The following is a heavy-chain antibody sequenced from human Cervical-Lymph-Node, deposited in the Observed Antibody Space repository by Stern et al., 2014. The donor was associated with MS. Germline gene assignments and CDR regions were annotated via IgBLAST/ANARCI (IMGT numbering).Heavy chain of an antibody. V-gene: IGHV3-33*01. CDR1: GFSFSRYA. Sequence: VQLEESGGGVVQPGRSLRPSCAASGFSFSRYAMHWVRQAPGKGLEWVALIWYDGSNPYYADSVTGRFTISRDNFKNTLYLQMNSLRAEDTAVYYCASAYSSSHYYFDYWGQGTLVTVSS. CDR3: ASAYSSSHYYFDY. D-gene: IGHD6-13*01. J-gene: IGHJ4*02. CDR2: IWYDGSNP.